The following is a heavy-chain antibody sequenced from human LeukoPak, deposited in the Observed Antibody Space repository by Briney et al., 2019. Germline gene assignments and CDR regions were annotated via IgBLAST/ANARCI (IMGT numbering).Heavy chain of an antibody. D-gene: IGHD3-10*01. CDR3: ARGGVYFES. CDR1: GGSITGHY. J-gene: IGHJ4*02. CDR2: IYYSGST. V-gene: IGHV4-59*08. Sequence: SETLSLTCTVTGGSITGHYWSWIRQPPGKGLEWIGNIYYSGSTNYNPSLKSRVTVSEDTSKNQFSLKLSSVTAADTAVYYCARGGVYFESWGQGSLVTVSS.